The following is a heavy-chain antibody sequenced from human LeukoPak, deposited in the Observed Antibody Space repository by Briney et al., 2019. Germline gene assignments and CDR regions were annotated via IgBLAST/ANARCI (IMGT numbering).Heavy chain of an antibody. J-gene: IGHJ4*02. Sequence: PGGSLRLSCAASGFIFDDYGMSWVRQAPGRGLEWVSVITWNGGSTSYADSVKGRFTISRDNAKNSLYLQMNSLRAEDTALYYCARDRTMTTVTDFDSWGQGTLVTVSP. CDR3: ARDRTMTTVTDFDS. D-gene: IGHD4-17*01. CDR1: GFIFDDYG. V-gene: IGHV3-20*04. CDR2: ITWNGGST.